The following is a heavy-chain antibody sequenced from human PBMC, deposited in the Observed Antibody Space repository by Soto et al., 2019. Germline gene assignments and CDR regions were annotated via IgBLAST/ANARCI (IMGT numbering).Heavy chain of an antibody. CDR1: GFTFKYYA. V-gene: IGHV3-23*01. D-gene: IGHD2-8*01. Sequence: DVQLLQSGGGLAQPGTSLRLSCAASGFTFKYYAMTWVRQAPGKGLEWVSTISGSGDKTDYADSVKGRFRVSRDNSKDTLYLQLYSPRADNTALYYCARESKWYGAQYFQGWGQGTLVTVSS. CDR3: ARESKWYGAQYFQG. J-gene: IGHJ1*01. CDR2: ISGSGDKT.